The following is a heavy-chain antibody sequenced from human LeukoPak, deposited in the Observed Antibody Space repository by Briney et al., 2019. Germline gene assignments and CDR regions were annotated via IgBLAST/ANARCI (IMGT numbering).Heavy chain of an antibody. V-gene: IGHV3-30-3*01. Sequence: PGGSLRLSCAASGFTFSSYAMHWVRQAPGKGLEWVAVISYDGSNKYYADSVKGRFTISRDNSKNTLYLQMNSLRAEDTAVYYCARDNRYGDYYFDYWGQGTLVTVSS. D-gene: IGHD4-17*01. J-gene: IGHJ4*02. CDR2: ISYDGSNK. CDR3: ARDNRYGDYYFDY. CDR1: GFTFSSYA.